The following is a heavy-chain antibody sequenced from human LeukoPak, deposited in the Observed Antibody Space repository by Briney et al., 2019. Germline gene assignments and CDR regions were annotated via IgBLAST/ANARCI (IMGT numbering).Heavy chain of an antibody. J-gene: IGHJ4*02. V-gene: IGHV4-39*01. CDR3: ARHGSYYDSSGYFPFED. D-gene: IGHD3-22*01. CDR1: GGSISSNNYY. Sequence: SETLSLTCIVSGGSISSNNYYWGWIHQPPGKGLEWIGSVYYSGSTHYNPSLKSRVTISVDTSKNQSSLKLSSVTAADTAVYYCARHGSYYDSSGYFPFEDWGQGTLVTVSP. CDR2: VYYSGST.